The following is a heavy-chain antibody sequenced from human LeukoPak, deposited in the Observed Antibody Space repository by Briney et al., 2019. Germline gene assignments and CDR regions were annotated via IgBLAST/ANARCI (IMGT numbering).Heavy chain of an antibody. D-gene: IGHD1-1*01. CDR1: GFTFSSYS. V-gene: IGHV3-21*01. J-gene: IGHJ3*02. Sequence: GGSLRLSCAASGFTFSSYSMNWVRQAPGKGLEWVSSISSSSSYIYYADSVKGRFTIPRDNAKNSLYLQMNSLRAEDTAVYYCARTTHHDAFDIWGQGTMVTVSS. CDR3: ARTTHHDAFDI. CDR2: ISSSSSYI.